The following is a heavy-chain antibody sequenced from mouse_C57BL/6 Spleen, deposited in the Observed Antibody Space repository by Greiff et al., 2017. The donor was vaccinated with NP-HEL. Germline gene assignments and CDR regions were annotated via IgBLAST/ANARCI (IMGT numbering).Heavy chain of an antibody. V-gene: IGHV2-2*01. D-gene: IGHD2-4*01. J-gene: IGHJ1*03. CDR2: IWSGGST. CDR1: GFSLTSYG. CDR3: ARGDYVYFDV. Sequence: QVQLKESGPGLVQPSQSLSITCTVSGFSLTSYGVHWVRQSPGKGLEWLGVIWSGGSTDYNAAFISRLSISKDNSKSQVFFKMNSLQADDTAIYYCARGDYVYFDVWGTGTTVTVSS.